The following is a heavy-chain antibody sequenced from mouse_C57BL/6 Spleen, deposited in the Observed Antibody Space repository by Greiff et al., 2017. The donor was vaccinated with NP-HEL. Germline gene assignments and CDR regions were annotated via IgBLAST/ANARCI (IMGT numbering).Heavy chain of an antibody. J-gene: IGHJ3*01. V-gene: IGHV5-15*01. CDR2: ISNLAYSI. CDR1: GFTFSDYG. CDR3: ARPQLTGAPAWFAY. Sequence: EVMLVESGGGLVQPGGSLKLSCAASGFTFSDYGMAWVRQAPRKGPEWVAFISNLAYSIYYADTVTGRFTISRENAKNTLYLEMSSLRSEDTAMYYCARPQLTGAPAWFAYWGQGTLVTVSA. D-gene: IGHD4-1*01.